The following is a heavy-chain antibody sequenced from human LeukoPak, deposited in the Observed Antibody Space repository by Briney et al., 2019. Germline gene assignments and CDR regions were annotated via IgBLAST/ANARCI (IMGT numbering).Heavy chain of an antibody. Sequence: GGSLRLSCAASGFIFKTYAMHWVRQAPGKGLVWVSRINSDGSSTSYADSVKGRFTISRDNAKNTLYLQMNSLRAEDTAVYCCARAIREPRSYYYYYYGMDVWGQGTTVTVSS. CDR2: INSDGSST. D-gene: IGHD1-26*01. CDR1: GFIFKTYA. V-gene: IGHV3-74*01. J-gene: IGHJ6*02. CDR3: ARAIREPRSYYYYYYGMDV.